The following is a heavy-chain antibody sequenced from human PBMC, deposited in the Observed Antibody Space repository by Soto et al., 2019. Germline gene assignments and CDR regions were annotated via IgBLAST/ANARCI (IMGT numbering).Heavy chain of an antibody. Sequence: GGSLRLSCAASGFTFSSYAMHWVRQAPGKGLEWVAVISYDGSNKYYADSVKGRFTISRDNSKNTLYLQMNSLRAEDTAVYYCARYYGDYDRNYYYCMDVWGQGTKGTVS. CDR3: ARYYGDYDRNYYYCMDV. D-gene: IGHD4-17*01. V-gene: IGHV3-30-3*01. CDR2: ISYDGSNK. J-gene: IGHJ6*02. CDR1: GFTFSSYA.